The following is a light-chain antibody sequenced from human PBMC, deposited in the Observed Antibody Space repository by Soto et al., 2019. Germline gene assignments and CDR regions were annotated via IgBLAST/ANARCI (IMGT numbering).Light chain of an antibody. Sequence: DIQMTQSPSTLSSSVGDRVTITCRASQNLNNWLAWFQQKPGKAPTLLIFKASGLEGGVPSRFSGGGSGKEFPLTISRLQPDDVSTYYCQQYNDYPYTFGQGTKVEIK. CDR2: KAS. J-gene: IGKJ1*01. CDR1: QNLNNW. CDR3: QQYNDYPYT. V-gene: IGKV1-5*03.